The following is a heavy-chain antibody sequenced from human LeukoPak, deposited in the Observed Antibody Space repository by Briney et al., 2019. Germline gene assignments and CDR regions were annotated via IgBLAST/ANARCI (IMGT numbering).Heavy chain of an antibody. J-gene: IGHJ4*02. CDR3: ARDLRWLVQRGVWYFDY. CDR2: ISAYNGNT. V-gene: IGHV1-18*04. D-gene: IGHD6-19*01. Sequence: GASVKVSCKASGYTFTGYYMHWVRQAPGQGLEWMGWISAYNGNTNYAQKLQGRVTMTTDTSTSTAYMELRSLSSNDTAVYYCARDLRWLVQRGVWYFDYWGQGTLVTVSS. CDR1: GYTFTGYY.